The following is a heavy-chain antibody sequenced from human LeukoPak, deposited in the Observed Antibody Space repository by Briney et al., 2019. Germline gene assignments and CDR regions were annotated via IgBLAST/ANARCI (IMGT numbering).Heavy chain of an antibody. J-gene: IGHJ3*02. CDR1: GFTFSSYA. Sequence: GGSLRLSCAASGFTFSSYAMHWVRQAPGKGLEWVAVISYGGSNKYYADSVKGRFTISRDNSKNTLYLQMNSLRAEDTAVYYCARDPMTSDAFDIWGQGTMVTVSS. V-gene: IGHV3-30-3*01. CDR3: ARDPMTSDAFDI. CDR2: ISYGGSNK. D-gene: IGHD2-21*02.